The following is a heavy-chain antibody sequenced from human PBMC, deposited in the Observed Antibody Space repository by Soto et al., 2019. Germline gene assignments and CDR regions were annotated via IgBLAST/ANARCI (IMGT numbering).Heavy chain of an antibody. CDR3: ARGSYYYDSSGYYHY. V-gene: IGHV4-59*01. D-gene: IGHD3-22*01. Sequence: SETLSLTCTVSGGSISSYYWSWIRQPPGKGLEWIGYIYYSGSTNYNPSLKSRVTISAETSKNQFSLKVTSVTAADTAVYYCARGSYYYDSSGYYHYWGKGTLVTVSS. CDR2: IYYSGST. CDR1: GGSISSYY. J-gene: IGHJ4*02.